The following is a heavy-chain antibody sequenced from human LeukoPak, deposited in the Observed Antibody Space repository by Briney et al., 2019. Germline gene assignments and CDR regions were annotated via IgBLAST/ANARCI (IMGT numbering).Heavy chain of an antibody. CDR1: GFIFSNAW. CDR3: ARRSIGDYGFDY. D-gene: IGHD4-17*01. J-gene: IGHJ4*02. Sequence: GGSLRLSCAASGFIFSNAWMSWVRQAPGKGLEWVAVIWYDGSNKYYADSVKGRFTISRDNSKNTLYLQMNSLRAEDTAVYYCARRSIGDYGFDYWGQGTLVTVSS. CDR2: IWYDGSNK. V-gene: IGHV3-33*08.